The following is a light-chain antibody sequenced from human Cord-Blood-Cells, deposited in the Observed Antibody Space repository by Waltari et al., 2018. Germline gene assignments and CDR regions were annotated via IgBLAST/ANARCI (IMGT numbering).Light chain of an antibody. V-gene: IGLV2-8*01. J-gene: IGLJ2*01. CDR3: SSYAGSNYVV. CDR1: SSDVGGYNY. CDR2: EVS. Sequence: SPGQSVTISCTGTSSDVGGYNYVSWYQQHPGKAPKLMIYEVSKRPSGVPDRFSGSKSGNTASLTVSGLQAEDEADYYCSSYAGSNYVVFGGGTKLTVL.